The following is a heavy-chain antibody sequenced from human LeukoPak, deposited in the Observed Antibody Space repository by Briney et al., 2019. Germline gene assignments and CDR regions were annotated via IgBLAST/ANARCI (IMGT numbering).Heavy chain of an antibody. CDR3: ARAAVTPHYYYGMDV. J-gene: IGHJ6*02. V-gene: IGHV4-59*08. D-gene: IGHD4-17*01. CDR2: IYYSGST. CDR1: GVSISSYY. Sequence: SETLSLTCTVSGVSISSYYWSWIRQPPGKGLEWIGYIYYSGSTNYNPSLKSRVTISVDTSKNQFSLKLSSVTAADTAVYYCARAAVTPHYYYGMDVWGQGTTVTVSS.